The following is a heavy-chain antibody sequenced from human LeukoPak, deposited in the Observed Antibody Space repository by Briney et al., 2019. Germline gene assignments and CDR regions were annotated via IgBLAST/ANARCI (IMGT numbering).Heavy chain of an antibody. J-gene: IGHJ6*03. V-gene: IGHV1-69*13. CDR2: IIPIFGTA. Sequence: ASVKVSXKASGGTFSSYAISWVRQAPGQGLEWMGRIIPIFGTANYAQKFQGRVTITADESTSTAYMELSSLRSEDTAVYYCARLPYYDFWSGQMYFYMDVWGKRTTVTVSS. CDR1: GGTFSSYA. D-gene: IGHD3-3*01. CDR3: ARLPYYDFWSGQMYFYMDV.